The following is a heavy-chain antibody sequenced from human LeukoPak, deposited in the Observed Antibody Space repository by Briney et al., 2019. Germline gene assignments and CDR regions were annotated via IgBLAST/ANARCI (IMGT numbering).Heavy chain of an antibody. CDR3: AKGGYSPNYYGMDV. CDR2: ISWNSVTI. CDR1: GFTFDNYV. Sequence: PGRSMRLSCVASGFTFDNYVMHWVRQTPGKSLEWVSGISWNSVTIGYADSVKGRFTTSRDNAKSSLYLQMNSLRGEDTALYYCAKGGYSPNYYGMDVWGQGTTVTVSS. V-gene: IGHV3-9*01. D-gene: IGHD5-18*01. J-gene: IGHJ6*02.